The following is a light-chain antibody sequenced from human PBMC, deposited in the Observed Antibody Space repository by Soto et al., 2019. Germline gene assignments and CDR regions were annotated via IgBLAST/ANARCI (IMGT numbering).Light chain of an antibody. CDR1: QSVSSIY. CDR2: GAS. V-gene: IGKV3-20*01. Sequence: EIVLTQSPGTLSLSPGERATLSCRASQSVSSIYLAWYQQKPGQAPRLLIYGASSRATGIPDRFSGSGSGTDFTLTISRLEPEDFSVYYCPQYGSSRSTFGQGTKV. CDR3: PQYGSSRST. J-gene: IGKJ1*01.